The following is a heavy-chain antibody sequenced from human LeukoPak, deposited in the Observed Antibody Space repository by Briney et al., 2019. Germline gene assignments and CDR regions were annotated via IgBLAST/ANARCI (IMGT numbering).Heavy chain of an antibody. CDR1: GFTFSSYG. CDR2: ISGSGYSA. CDR3: AKDALRAVPYYFDY. Sequence: GGTLRLSCAVSGFTFSSYGMSWVRQAPGKGLEWVSAISGSGYSAYYADSVKGRFTISRDNSKNTLFLQMNSLRAEDTAVYYCAKDALRAVPYYFDYWGQGTLVTVSS. D-gene: IGHD3-10*01. J-gene: IGHJ4*02. V-gene: IGHV3-23*01.